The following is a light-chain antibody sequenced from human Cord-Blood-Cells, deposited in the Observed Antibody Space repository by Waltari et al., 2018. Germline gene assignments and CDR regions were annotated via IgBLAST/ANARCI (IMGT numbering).Light chain of an antibody. CDR2: EVS. CDR1: SSDVGGYNY. V-gene: IGLV2-8*01. Sequence: QSALTQPPSASGSPGQSVTISCTGPSSDVGGYNYVSWYQQHPGKAPKLIIYEVSKPPSVFPDRCCGVKSGNTASLTVSGLQAEDEADYYCSSYAGSNTWVFGGGTKLTVL. J-gene: IGLJ3*02. CDR3: SSYAGSNTWV.